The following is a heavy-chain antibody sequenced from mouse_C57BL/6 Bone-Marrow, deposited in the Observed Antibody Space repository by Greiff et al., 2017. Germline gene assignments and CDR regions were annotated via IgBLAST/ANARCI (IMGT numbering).Heavy chain of an antibody. Sequence: VQLQQPGAELVRPGTSVKLSCKASGYTFTSYWMHWVKQRPGQGLEWIGVIDPSDSYTNYNQKFKGKATLTVDTSSSTAYMQLSSLTSEDSAVDYCARWLLRWYFDVWGTGTTVTVSS. J-gene: IGHJ1*03. V-gene: IGHV1-59*01. D-gene: IGHD2-3*01. CDR2: IDPSDSYT. CDR3: ARWLLRWYFDV. CDR1: GYTFTSYW.